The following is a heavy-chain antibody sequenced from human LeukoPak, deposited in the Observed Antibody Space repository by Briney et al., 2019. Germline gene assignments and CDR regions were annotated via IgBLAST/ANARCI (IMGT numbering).Heavy chain of an antibody. CDR1: GFTFSSYA. Sequence: GGSLRLSCAASGFTFSSYAMHWVRQAPGKGLEWVAKIKQDGSEKYYVDSVKGRFTISRDNAKNSLYLQMNSLRAEDTSVYYCARDSNNYYYYMDVWGKGTTVTVSS. D-gene: IGHD3-3*02. CDR3: ARDSNNYYYYMDV. V-gene: IGHV3-7*01. J-gene: IGHJ6*03. CDR2: IKQDGSEK.